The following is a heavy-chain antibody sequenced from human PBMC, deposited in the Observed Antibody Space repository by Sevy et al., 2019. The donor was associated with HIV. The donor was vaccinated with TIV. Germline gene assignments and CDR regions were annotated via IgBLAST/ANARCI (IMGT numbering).Heavy chain of an antibody. Sequence: ASVKVSCKASGYTFTGYYMHWVRQAPGQGREGMGRINPNSGGTNYAQKFQGRVTMTRDTSISTAYMELSRLRSEDTAVYYCARDVRSIAARNNWFDPWGQGTLVTVSS. D-gene: IGHD6-6*01. CDR2: INPNSGGT. V-gene: IGHV1-2*06. J-gene: IGHJ5*02. CDR1: GYTFTGYY. CDR3: ARDVRSIAARNNWFDP.